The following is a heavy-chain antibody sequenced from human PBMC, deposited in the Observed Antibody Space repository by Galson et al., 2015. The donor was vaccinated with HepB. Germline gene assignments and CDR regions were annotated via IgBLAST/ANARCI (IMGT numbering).Heavy chain of an antibody. Sequence: ETLSLTCTVSGGSISSYYWSWIRQPPGKGLEWIGYIYYSGSTNYNPSLKSRVTISVDTSKNQFSLKLSSVTAADTAVYYCARGALIAARPLDYWGQGTLVTVSS. CDR2: IYYSGST. J-gene: IGHJ4*02. V-gene: IGHV4-59*01. CDR1: GGSISSYY. CDR3: ARGALIAARPLDY. D-gene: IGHD6-6*01.